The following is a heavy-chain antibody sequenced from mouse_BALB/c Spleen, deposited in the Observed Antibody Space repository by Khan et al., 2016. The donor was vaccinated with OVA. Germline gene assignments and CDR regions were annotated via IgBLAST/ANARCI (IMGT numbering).Heavy chain of an antibody. V-gene: IGHV1-18*01. CDR3: ARDYRYYFDC. D-gene: IGHD2-12*01. Sequence: EVQLQQSGPELVKPGASMRISCKASGYSFTGYTMNWVKQSHEKNLEWIGLINPYNGVTRYNQKFKDKATLIVDKSSSTAYMELLSLKSEDSAVYYCARDYRYYFDCWGQGTTLAVSS. CDR1: GYSFTGYT. CDR2: INPYNGVT. J-gene: IGHJ2*01.